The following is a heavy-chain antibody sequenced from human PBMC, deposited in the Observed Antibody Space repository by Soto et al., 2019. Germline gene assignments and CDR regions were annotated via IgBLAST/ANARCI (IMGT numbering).Heavy chain of an antibody. D-gene: IGHD6-19*01. V-gene: IGHV4-61*01. J-gene: IGHJ3*02. Sequence: SETLSLTCTVSGGSVSSGSYYWSWIRQPPGKGLEWIGYIYYSGSTNYNPSLKSRVTISVDTSKNQFSLELSSVTAADTAVYYCARLSIAVAGTNAFDIWGQGTMVTVS. CDR3: ARLSIAVAGTNAFDI. CDR2: IYYSGST. CDR1: GGSVSSGSYY.